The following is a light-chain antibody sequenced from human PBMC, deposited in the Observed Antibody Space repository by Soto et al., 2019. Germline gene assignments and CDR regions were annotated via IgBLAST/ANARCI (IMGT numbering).Light chain of an antibody. Sequence: AIQMTQSPSSLSASGGDSVTITCRASQDIGNDLGWYQQKPGKAPKLLIYATSSLQGGVPSRFSGSGSGTDLTLTISSLQPEDFATYYCLQDYNYPLTFGGGTKVDIK. J-gene: IGKJ4*01. CDR1: QDIGND. V-gene: IGKV1-6*01. CDR3: LQDYNYPLT. CDR2: ATS.